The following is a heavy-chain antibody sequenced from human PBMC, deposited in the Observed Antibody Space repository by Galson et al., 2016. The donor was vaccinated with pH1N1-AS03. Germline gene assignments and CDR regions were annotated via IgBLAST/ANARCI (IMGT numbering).Heavy chain of an antibody. Sequence: SVKVSCKASGGTFSSYAINWVRQAPGQGLEWMGRIIPALGTPNYAQRFQGSVTITADKATSTAYMELSSLRSEDTAVYFCANGVATSFDYWGQGTLVTVSS. CDR1: GGTFSSYA. CDR3: ANGVATSFDY. V-gene: IGHV1-69*04. J-gene: IGHJ4*02. D-gene: IGHD5-24*01. CDR2: IIPALGTP.